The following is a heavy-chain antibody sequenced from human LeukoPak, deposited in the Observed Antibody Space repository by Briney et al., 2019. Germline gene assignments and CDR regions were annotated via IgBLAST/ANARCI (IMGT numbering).Heavy chain of an antibody. D-gene: IGHD5-12*01. Sequence: ASLKVSCKASGYTFTGYYMHWVRQAPGQGLEWMGWINPNSGGTNYAQKFQGRVTITRDTAKSTAYMELNRLRADDTAVYYFARGRGYDPVNDAFDVWGQGTMVTVSS. J-gene: IGHJ3*01. CDR1: GYTFTGYY. CDR3: ARGRGYDPVNDAFDV. V-gene: IGHV1-2*02. CDR2: INPNSGGT.